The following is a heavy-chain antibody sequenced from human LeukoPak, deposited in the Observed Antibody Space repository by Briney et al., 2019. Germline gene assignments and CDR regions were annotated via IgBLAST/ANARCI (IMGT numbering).Heavy chain of an antibody. CDR2: IIPIFGIA. Sequence: GASVKVSCKASGGTFSSYAISWVRQAPGQGLEWMGRIIPIFGIANYAQKFQGRVTITADKSTSTAYMELSGLRSEDTAVYYCARGAAAAGYYYYYGMDVWGQGTTVTVSS. V-gene: IGHV1-69*04. CDR1: GGTFSSYA. J-gene: IGHJ6*02. D-gene: IGHD6-13*01. CDR3: ARGAAAAGYYYYYGMDV.